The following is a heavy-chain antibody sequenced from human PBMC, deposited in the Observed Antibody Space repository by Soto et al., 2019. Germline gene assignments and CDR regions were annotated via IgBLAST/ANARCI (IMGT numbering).Heavy chain of an antibody. D-gene: IGHD5-18*01. CDR3: ARVSGSYSPGGYYYYYYMDV. CDR2: INHSGST. CDR1: GGSFSGYY. J-gene: IGHJ6*03. V-gene: IGHV4-34*01. Sequence: QVQLQQWGAGLLKPSETLSLTCAVYGGSFSGYYWSWIRQPPGKGLEWIGEINHSGSTNYNPSLKSRVTISVDTAKNQFSLKLSSVTAADTAAYYCARVSGSYSPGGYYYYYYMDVWGKGTTVTVSS.